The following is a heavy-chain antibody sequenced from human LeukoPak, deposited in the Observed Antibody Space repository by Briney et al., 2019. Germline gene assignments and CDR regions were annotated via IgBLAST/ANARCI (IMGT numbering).Heavy chain of an antibody. V-gene: IGHV1-2*02. CDR2: ISPNGAYT. CDR3: VPSTGYYSTWGAFDI. D-gene: IGHD3-9*01. J-gene: IGHJ3*02. CDR1: RDTFTGFY. Sequence: GASVKVSCKTSRDTFTGFYMHWVRQAPGQGPEWMGWISPNGAYTNYAQKFQGRFTMTRDTSIRAAYMEVKSLTSDDTAVYYCVPSTGYYSTWGAFDIWGQGTLVTVSS.